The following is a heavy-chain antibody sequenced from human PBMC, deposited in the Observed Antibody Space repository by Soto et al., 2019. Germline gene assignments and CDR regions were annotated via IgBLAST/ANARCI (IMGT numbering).Heavy chain of an antibody. CDR2: INHSGST. CDR1: GGSFSGYY. Sequence: QVQLQQWGAGLLKPSETLSLTCAVYGGSFSGYYWSWIGQLPGKGLEWNGEINHSGSTNYNPFLKSRVTISVDTSTYQFSMTMSSVTAADTAVYYCARGGYCSSGSCYYFDYWGQGTLVTVSS. CDR3: ARGGYCSSGSCYYFDY. V-gene: IGHV4-34*01. J-gene: IGHJ4*02. D-gene: IGHD2-15*01.